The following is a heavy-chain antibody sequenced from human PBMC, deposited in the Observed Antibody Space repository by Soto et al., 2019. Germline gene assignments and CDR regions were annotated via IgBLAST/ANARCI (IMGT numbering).Heavy chain of an antibody. V-gene: IGHV5-10-1*01. CDR2: IDPTDSYT. Sequence: PGESLKISCKRSGYSFAGYWITWVRQMPGKGLEWMGRIDPTDSYTNYSPSFQDHVTIPVDKSSSTAYVQWSSLKASDTAMSYCATTPPPCGSPFFSWFDPWGQGTLVTVSS. J-gene: IGHJ5*02. CDR3: ATTPPPCGSPFFSWFDP. CDR1: GYSFAGYW. D-gene: IGHD1-26*01.